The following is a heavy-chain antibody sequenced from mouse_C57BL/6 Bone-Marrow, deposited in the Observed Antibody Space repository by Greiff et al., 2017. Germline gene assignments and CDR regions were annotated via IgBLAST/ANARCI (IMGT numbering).Heavy chain of an antibody. J-gene: IGHJ2*01. V-gene: IGHV5-16*01. Sequence: EVMLVESEGGLVQPGSSMKLSCTASGFTFSDYYMAWVRQVPEKGLEWVANINYDGSSTYYLDSLKSRFIISRDNAKNILYLQMSSLKSEDTATYYCAREGESSYFDYWGQGTTLTVSS. CDR3: AREGESSYFDY. D-gene: IGHD1-3*01. CDR1: GFTFSDYY. CDR2: INYDGSST.